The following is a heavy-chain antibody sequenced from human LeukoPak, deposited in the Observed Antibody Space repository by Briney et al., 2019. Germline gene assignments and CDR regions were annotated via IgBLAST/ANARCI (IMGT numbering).Heavy chain of an antibody. J-gene: IGHJ6*03. CDR3: AKLGFDFWSGYRSGVYYYMDV. CDR2: ISGSGGST. D-gene: IGHD3-3*01. Sequence: QTGGSLRLSCAASGFTFSSYAMSWVRQAPGKGLEWVSAISGSGGSTYYADSVKGRFTISRDNSKNTLYLQMNSLRAEDTAVYYCAKLGFDFWSGYRSGVYYYMDVWGKGTTVTVSS. V-gene: IGHV3-23*01. CDR1: GFTFSSYA.